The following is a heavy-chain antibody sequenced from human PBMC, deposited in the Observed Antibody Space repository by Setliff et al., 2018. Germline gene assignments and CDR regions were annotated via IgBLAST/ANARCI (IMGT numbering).Heavy chain of an antibody. CDR3: AREQWLDPPGYYYMDV. Sequence: LSETLSLTCTVSGGSISSYHWSWIRQPAGKGLEWIGHIYIGGSANYNPSLKSRVTMSIDTSKNQFSLKLNSVTAADMAVYYCAREQWLDPPGYYYMDVWAKGTTVTVSS. D-gene: IGHD6-19*01. CDR2: IYIGGSA. CDR1: GGSISSYH. J-gene: IGHJ6*03. V-gene: IGHV4-4*07.